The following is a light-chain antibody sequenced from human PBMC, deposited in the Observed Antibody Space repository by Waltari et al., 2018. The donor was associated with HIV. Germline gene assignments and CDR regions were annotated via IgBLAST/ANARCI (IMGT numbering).Light chain of an antibody. J-gene: IGKJ2*01. Sequence: EIVLTQSPGTLSLSPGERATLSCRASQSVSSRYLALYQQAPGQTPRLLIYGASSRATGIPDRFSGSGSGTDFTLTISRLEPEDFAVYYCQQYGSLPYTFGQGTKLEIK. CDR3: QQYGSLPYT. CDR1: QSVSSRY. CDR2: GAS. V-gene: IGKV3-20*01.